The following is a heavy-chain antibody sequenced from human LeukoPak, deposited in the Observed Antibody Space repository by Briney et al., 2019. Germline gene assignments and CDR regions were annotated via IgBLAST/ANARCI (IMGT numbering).Heavy chain of an antibody. J-gene: IGHJ6*02. D-gene: IGHD5-24*01. CDR3: ARDRGYVMDV. V-gene: IGHV3-21*01. CDR1: GFTFSRYW. CDR2: ISSSSGYI. Sequence: GGSLRLSCAASGFTFSRYWMHWVRQTPGKGLEWVSSISSSSGYIYYADSVKGRFTISRDNAKNSLYLQMNSLRAEDTAVYYCARDRGYVMDVWGQGTTVTVSS.